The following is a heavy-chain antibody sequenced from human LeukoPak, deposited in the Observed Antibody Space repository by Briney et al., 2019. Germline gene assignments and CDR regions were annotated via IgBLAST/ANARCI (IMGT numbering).Heavy chain of an antibody. J-gene: IGHJ4*02. CDR2: ISYDGSDK. CDR3: AKERYSGYDYHY. D-gene: IGHD5-12*01. Sequence: GGSLRLSCAASGFTFSSYAMHWVRQAPGKGLEWVAVISYDGSDKYYADSVKGRFTISRDNSKNTLYLQMNSLRAEDTAVYYCAKERYSGYDYHYWGQGTLVTVSS. CDR1: GFTFSSYA. V-gene: IGHV3-30-3*02.